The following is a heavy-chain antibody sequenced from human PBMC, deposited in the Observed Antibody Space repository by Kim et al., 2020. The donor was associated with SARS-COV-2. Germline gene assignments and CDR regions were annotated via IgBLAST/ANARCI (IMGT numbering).Heavy chain of an antibody. D-gene: IGHD6-19*01. V-gene: IGHV3-11*01. CDR3: ARERDGCQGN. CDR2: I. J-gene: IGHJ4*02. Sequence: IDYAECVKWRFTVTRDNAKKPLYLQMSSLGAEDTAVYYCARERDGCQGNWGQGTLVTVSS.